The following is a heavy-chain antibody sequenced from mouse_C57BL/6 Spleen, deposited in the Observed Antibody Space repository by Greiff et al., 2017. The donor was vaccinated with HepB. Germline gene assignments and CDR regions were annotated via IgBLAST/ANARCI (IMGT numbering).Heavy chain of an antibody. CDR2: IDPSDSYT. CDR3: ATGGMGISYAMDY. CDR1: GYTFTSYW. J-gene: IGHJ4*01. V-gene: IGHV1-69*01. Sequence: VQLQQPGAELVMPGASVKLSCKASGYTFTSYWMHWVKQRPGQGLEWIGEIDPSDSYTNYNQKFKGKSTLTVDKSSSTAYMQLSSLTSEDSAVYYCATGGMGISYAMDYWGQGTSVTVSS.